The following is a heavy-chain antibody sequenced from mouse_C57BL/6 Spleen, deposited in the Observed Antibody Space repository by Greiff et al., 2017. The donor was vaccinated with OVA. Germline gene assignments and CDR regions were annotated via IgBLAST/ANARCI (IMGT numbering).Heavy chain of an antibody. J-gene: IGHJ2*01. V-gene: IGHV1-39*01. Sequence: EVQLVESGPELVKPGASVKISCKASGYSFTDYNMNWVKQSNGKSLEWIGVINPNYGTTSYNQKFKGKATLTVDQSSSTAYMQLNSLTSEDSADYYCARGLLNYSNRYFDYWGQGTTLTVSS. CDR2: INPNYGTT. CDR3: ARGLLNYSNRYFDY. D-gene: IGHD2-5*01. CDR1: GYSFTDYN.